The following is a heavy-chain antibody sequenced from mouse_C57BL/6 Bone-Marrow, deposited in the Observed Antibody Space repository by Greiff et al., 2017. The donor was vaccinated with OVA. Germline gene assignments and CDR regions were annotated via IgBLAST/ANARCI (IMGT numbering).Heavy chain of an antibody. CDR2: IYPRDGST. CDR1: GYTFTDHT. Sequence: VKLQESDAELVKPGASVKISCKVSGYTFTDHTIHWMKQRPEQGLEWIGYIYPRDGSTKYNEKFKGKATLTADKSSSTAYMQLNSLTSEDSAVYFCAGTAQATLYAMDYWGQGTSVTVSS. D-gene: IGHD3-2*02. CDR3: AGTAQATLYAMDY. V-gene: IGHV1-78*01. J-gene: IGHJ4*01.